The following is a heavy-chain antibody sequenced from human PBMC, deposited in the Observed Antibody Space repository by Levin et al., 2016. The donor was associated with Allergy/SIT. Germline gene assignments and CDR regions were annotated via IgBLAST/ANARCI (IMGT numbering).Heavy chain of an antibody. V-gene: IGHV4-34*01. CDR1: GGSFSGYY. J-gene: IGHJ4*02. Sequence: SETLSLTCAVYGGSFSGYYWSWIRQPPGKGLEWIGEINHSGSTNYNPSLKSRVTISVDTSKNQFSLKLSSVTAADTAVYYCARTYYYGSGTRNWGQGTLVTVSS. CDR2: INHSGST. D-gene: IGHD3-10*01. CDR3: ARTYYYGSGTRN.